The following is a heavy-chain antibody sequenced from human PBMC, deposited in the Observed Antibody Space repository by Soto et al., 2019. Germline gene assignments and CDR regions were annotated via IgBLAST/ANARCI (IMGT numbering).Heavy chain of an antibody. D-gene: IGHD3-9*01. CDR1: GFTPTTTP. CDR2: ISGTASRT. J-gene: IGHJ4*02. CDR3: ATSFRYFDN. Sequence: SGGSLSLSCAGSGFTPTTTPLSWVRQAPGKGLEWVTTISGTASRTYYVDSVKGRFFISRDNSKNTVTLQMNNLTVDDTAVYYCATSFRYFDNWGQGTRVTVS. V-gene: IGHV3-23*01.